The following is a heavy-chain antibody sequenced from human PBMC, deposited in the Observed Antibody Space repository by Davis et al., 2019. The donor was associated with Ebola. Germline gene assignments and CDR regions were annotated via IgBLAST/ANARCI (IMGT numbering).Heavy chain of an antibody. Sequence: GESLKISCAASGFTFSSYSMNWVRQAPGKGLEWVSAISGSGGSTYYADSVKGRFTISRDNPKNTLYLQMNSLRAEDTAVYYCAKGQHIVVVTAISGSYYYSYGMDVWGQGTTDTVSS. CDR1: GFTFSSYS. D-gene: IGHD2-21*02. CDR2: ISGSGGST. CDR3: AKGQHIVVVTAISGSYYYSYGMDV. J-gene: IGHJ6*02. V-gene: IGHV3-23*01.